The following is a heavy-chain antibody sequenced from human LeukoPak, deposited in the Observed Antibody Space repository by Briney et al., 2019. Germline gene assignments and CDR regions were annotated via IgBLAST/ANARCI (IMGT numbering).Heavy chain of an antibody. D-gene: IGHD3-3*01. V-gene: IGHV3-72*01. CDR2: TRNKAESYKA. CDR3: ARESSIFQVVARSYMDV. CDR1: GFSFSNHY. Sequence: GGSLRLSCAASGFSFSNHYINWVRQTPGKGLEGGGRTRNKAESYKAEYAASVKGRFTISRDDSKKTLFLHMNSLKTEDTAVYYCARESSIFQVVARSYMDVWGKGTTVTVSS. J-gene: IGHJ6*03.